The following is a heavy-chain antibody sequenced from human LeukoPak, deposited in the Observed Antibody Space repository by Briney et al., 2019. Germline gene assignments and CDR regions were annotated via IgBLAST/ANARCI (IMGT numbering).Heavy chain of an antibody. CDR3: ARTVGRHSSGLNLFDY. Sequence: VKPSETLSLTCTVSGGSISSYYWSWIRQPPGKGLEWIGYIYYSGSTNYNPSLKSRVTISVDTSKNQFSLKLSSVTAADTAVYYCARTVGRHSSGLNLFDYWGQGTLVTVSS. CDR1: GGSISSYY. V-gene: IGHV4-59*01. CDR2: IYYSGST. D-gene: IGHD6-19*01. J-gene: IGHJ4*02.